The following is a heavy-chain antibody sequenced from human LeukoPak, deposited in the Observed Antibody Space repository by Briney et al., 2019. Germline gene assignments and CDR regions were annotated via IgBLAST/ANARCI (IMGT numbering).Heavy chain of an antibody. CDR2: AHPATSII. CDR1: EYDFANYW. J-gene: IGHJ5*02. D-gene: IGHD2/OR15-2a*01. Sequence: GDSLKIYCKGPEYDFANYWIGWVRQTPGGGLEWMGIAHPATSIIHYGPSFQGQVTISFDRSLSTAYLQWTSLKASDSGMYFCARLKFYDTYLDPWGRGTLVTVSS. V-gene: IGHV5-51*01. CDR3: ARLKFYDTYLDP.